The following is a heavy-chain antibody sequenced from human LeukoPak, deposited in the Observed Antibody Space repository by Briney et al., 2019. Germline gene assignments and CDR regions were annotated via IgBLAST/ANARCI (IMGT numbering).Heavy chain of an antibody. CDR2: MNPNSGNT. D-gene: IGHD3-9*01. J-gene: IGHJ6*02. CDR1: GYTFTSYD. CDR3: ARVSLSYYDILTGYYHGYYYYGMVV. Sequence: ASVKVSCKASGYTFTSYDINWVRQATGQGLEWMGWMNPNSGNTGYAQKFQGRVTMTRNTSISTAYMELSSLRSEDTAVYYCARVSLSYYDILTGYYHGYYYYGMVVWGQGTTVTVSS. V-gene: IGHV1-8*01.